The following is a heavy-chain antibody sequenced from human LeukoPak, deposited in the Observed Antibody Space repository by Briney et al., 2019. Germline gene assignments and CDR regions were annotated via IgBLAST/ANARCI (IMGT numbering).Heavy chain of an antibody. D-gene: IGHD4-17*01. J-gene: IGHJ3*02. CDR2: ISTSGGRT. Sequence: PGGSLRLSCAASGFTFSSYAMTWVRQAPGKRLEWVSAISTSGGRTYYADSVKGRFTISRDNSKNTLYPQMNGLRGEDTAVYYCAKGRNGDNVAEASDIWGQGTMVTVSS. CDR1: GFTFSSYA. V-gene: IGHV3-23*01. CDR3: AKGRNGDNVAEASDI.